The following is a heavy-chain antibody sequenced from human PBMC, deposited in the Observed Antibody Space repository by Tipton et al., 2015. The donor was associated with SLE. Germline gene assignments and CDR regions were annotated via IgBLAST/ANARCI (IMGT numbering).Heavy chain of an antibody. J-gene: IGHJ4*02. CDR3: ARVRVGAAPRWYYFDY. V-gene: IGHV4-4*07. D-gene: IGHD2-15*01. Sequence: TLSLTCTVSGGSISSYYWSWIRQPAGKGLEWIGRIYTSGSTNYNPPLKSRVTMSVDTSKNQFSLKLSSVTAADTAVYYCARVRVGAAPRWYYFDYWGQGTLVTVSS. CDR2: IYTSGST. CDR1: GGSISSYY.